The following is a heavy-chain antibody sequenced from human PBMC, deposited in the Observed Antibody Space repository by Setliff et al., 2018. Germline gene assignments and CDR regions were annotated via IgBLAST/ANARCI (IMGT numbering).Heavy chain of an antibody. CDR1: GYTFTVYT. J-gene: IGHJ4*02. CDR2: INPNSGGT. D-gene: IGHD3-22*01. Sequence: GASVKVSCKVSGYTFTVYTMNWVRQAPGQGLEWMGRINPNSGGTNYAQKFQGRVTMTRDTSISTVYMELSRLRSDDTAVYYCARGALYYDSSGYYPDYWGQGT. CDR3: ARGALYYDSSGYYPDY. V-gene: IGHV1-2*06.